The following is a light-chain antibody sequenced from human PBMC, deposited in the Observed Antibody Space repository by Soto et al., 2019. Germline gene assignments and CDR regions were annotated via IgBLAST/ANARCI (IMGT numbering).Light chain of an antibody. CDR1: NIGSKS. CDR2: DDS. CDR3: QVWDSSSDHLVV. V-gene: IGLV3-21*02. J-gene: IGLJ2*01. Sequence: SYELTQPPSVSVAPGQTARITCGGTNIGSKSVHWYQQNPGQAPVLVVYDDSDRPSGIPERFSGSNSGNTATLTISRVEAGDEADYYCQVWDSSSDHLVVFGGGTKVTVL.